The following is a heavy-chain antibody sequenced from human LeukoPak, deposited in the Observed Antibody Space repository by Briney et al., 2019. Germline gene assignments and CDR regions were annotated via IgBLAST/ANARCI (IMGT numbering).Heavy chain of an antibody. V-gene: IGHV3-30*04. CDR3: AKDWLVLTTDPRYFDY. CDR2: ISYDGSNQ. J-gene: IGHJ4*02. D-gene: IGHD4-17*01. CDR1: GFTFSSYA. Sequence: GRSLRLSCAASGFTFSSYAMHWVRQAPGKGLEWVAVISYDGSNQYYADSVKGRFTISRDNSKNTLYLQMNSLRAEDTAVYYCAKDWLVLTTDPRYFDYWGQGTLVTVSS.